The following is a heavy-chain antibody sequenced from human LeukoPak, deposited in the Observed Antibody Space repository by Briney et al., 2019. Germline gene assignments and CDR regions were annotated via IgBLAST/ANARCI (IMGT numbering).Heavy chain of an antibody. CDR2: INHSGST. Sequence: SETLSLTCAVYGGSFSGYYWSWIRQPPGEGLEWIGEINHSGSTNYNPSLKSRVTISVDTSKNQFSLKLSSVTAADTAVYYCARGRRPERITMVRGVIEYFDYWGQGTLVTVSS. CDR3: ARGRRPERITMVRGVIEYFDY. CDR1: GGSFSGYY. V-gene: IGHV4-34*01. J-gene: IGHJ4*02. D-gene: IGHD3-10*01.